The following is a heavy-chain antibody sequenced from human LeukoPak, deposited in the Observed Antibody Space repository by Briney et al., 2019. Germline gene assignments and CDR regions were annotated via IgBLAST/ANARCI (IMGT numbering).Heavy chain of an antibody. V-gene: IGHV4-38-2*02. D-gene: IGHD2-2*01. J-gene: IGHJ4*02. CDR2: IYHSGRT. Sequence: SETLSLTCTVSGYSISSGYYWGWIRQPPGKGLEWIGSIYHSGRTFYNPSLKSRVTISVDTSKNQFSLKLTSVTAADTAVYYCAREVVCSSTSCLAFDYWGQGTLVTVSS. CDR3: AREVVCSSTSCLAFDY. CDR1: GYSISSGYY.